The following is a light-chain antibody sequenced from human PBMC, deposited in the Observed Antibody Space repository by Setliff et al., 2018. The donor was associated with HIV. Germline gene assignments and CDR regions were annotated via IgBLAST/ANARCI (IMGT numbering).Light chain of an antibody. Sequence: QSALTQPASVSGSPGQSITISCTETSSDIGAYNYVSWYQHHPGKAPKLMIYEVSNRPSGVSNRFSGSKSDNTASLTISGLQAEDEADYYCSSYTSSTALYVFGTGTKVTVL. CDR3: SSYTSSTALYV. J-gene: IGLJ1*01. CDR1: SSDIGAYNY. CDR2: EVS. V-gene: IGLV2-14*01.